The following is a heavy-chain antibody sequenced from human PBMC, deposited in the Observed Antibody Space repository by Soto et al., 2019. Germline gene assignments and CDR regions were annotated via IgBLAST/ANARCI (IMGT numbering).Heavy chain of an antibody. D-gene: IGHD2-2*01. CDR2: INAGNGNT. J-gene: IGHJ6*02. CDR1: GYTFTGYA. V-gene: IGHV1-3*01. CDR3: ARKAGPYCSSTSCSYGMDV. Sequence: ASVKVSCKASGYTFTGYAMHWVRQAPGQRLEWMGWINAGNGNTKYSQKFQGRVTITRDTSASTAYMELSSLRSEDTAVYYCARKAGPYCSSTSCSYGMDVWGQGTTVTVSS.